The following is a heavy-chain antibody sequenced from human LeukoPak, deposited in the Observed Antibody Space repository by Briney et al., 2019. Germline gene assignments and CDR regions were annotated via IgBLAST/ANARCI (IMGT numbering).Heavy chain of an antibody. Sequence: PSETLSLTCAVYGGSFSGYYWSWIRQPPGKGLEWIGEINHSGSTNYNPSLKSRVTISVDTSKNQFSLKLSSVTAADTAVYYCARGRQNWNYVRAYNWFDPWGQGTLVTVSS. CDR3: ARGRQNWNYVRAYNWFDP. D-gene: IGHD1-7*01. J-gene: IGHJ5*02. V-gene: IGHV4-34*01. CDR2: INHSGST. CDR1: GGSFSGYY.